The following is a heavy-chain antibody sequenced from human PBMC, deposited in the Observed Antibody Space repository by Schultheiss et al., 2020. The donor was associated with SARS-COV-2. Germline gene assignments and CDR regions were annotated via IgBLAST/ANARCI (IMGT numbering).Heavy chain of an antibody. Sequence: SQTLSLTCTVSGGSISSSGYYWGWIRQPPGKGLEWIGSIYYSGSTYYNPSLKSRVTISVDTSKNQFSLKLSSVTAADTAVYYCARDRDFWSGYIYYYYYYGMDVWGQGTTVTVSS. CDR2: IYYSGST. CDR1: GGSISSSGYY. D-gene: IGHD3-3*01. J-gene: IGHJ6*02. V-gene: IGHV4-39*02. CDR3: ARDRDFWSGYIYYYYYYGMDV.